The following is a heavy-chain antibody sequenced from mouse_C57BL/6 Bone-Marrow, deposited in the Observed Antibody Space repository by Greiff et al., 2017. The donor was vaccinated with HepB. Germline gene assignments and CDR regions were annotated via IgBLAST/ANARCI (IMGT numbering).Heavy chain of an antibody. CDR1: GFNIKDDY. CDR2: IDPENGDT. CDR3: TTGGLRRGGFDY. V-gene: IGHV14-4*01. D-gene: IGHD2-2*01. Sequence: VQLQQSGAELVRPGASVKLSCTASGFNIKDDYMHWVKQRPEQGLEWIGWIDPENGDTEYASKFQGKATITADTSSNTAYLQLSSLTSEDTAVYYCTTGGLRRGGFDYWGQGTTLTVSS. J-gene: IGHJ2*01.